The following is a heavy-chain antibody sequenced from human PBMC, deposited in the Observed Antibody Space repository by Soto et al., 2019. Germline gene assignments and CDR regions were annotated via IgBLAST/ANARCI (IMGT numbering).Heavy chain of an antibody. J-gene: IGHJ4*02. CDR1: GDSINSNYC. D-gene: IGHD6-19*01. Sequence: SETLSLTCAVSGDSINSNYCWTWVRQPPGKGMEGIAEIYYNGGTSYNPSLKRHGTKKKDKSKNHFSLNLTSVTAADTAMYYCARDTGWGLGYWGQGTLVTVSS. CDR3: ARDTGWGLGY. V-gene: IGHV4-4*02. CDR2: IYYNGGT.